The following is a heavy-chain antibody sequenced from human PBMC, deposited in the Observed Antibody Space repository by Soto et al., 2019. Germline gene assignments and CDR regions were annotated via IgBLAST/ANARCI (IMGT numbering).Heavy chain of an antibody. CDR2: IYYSGST. V-gene: IGHV4-59*01. J-gene: IGHJ5*02. Sequence: SETLSLTCTVSGGSISSYYWSWIRQPPGKGLEWIGYIYYSGSTNYNPSLKSRVTISVDTSKNQFSLKLSPVTAADTAVYYCARGGVATITGWFDPWGQGTLVTVSS. CDR1: GGSISSYY. CDR3: ARGGVATITGWFDP. D-gene: IGHD5-12*01.